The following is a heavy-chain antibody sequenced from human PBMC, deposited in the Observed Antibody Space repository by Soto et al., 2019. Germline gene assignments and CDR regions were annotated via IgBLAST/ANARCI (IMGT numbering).Heavy chain of an antibody. CDR2: IYYSGST. CDR3: ARDFLVAGPYYYYYYGMDV. V-gene: IGHV4-59*01. J-gene: IGHJ6*02. D-gene: IGHD6-19*01. CDR1: GCSISSYY. Sequence: PSETLSLTCTVSGCSISSYYWSWIRQPPGMGLEWIGYIYYSGSTNYNPSLKSRVTISVDTSKNQFSLKLSSVTAADTAVYYCARDFLVAGPYYYYYYGMDVWGQGTTVTVSS.